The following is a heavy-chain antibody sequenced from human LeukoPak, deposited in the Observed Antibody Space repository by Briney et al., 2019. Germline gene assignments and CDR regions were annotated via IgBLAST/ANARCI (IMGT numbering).Heavy chain of an antibody. J-gene: IGHJ5*02. CDR3: ARSSLRYNWNR. D-gene: IGHD1-20*01. CDR2: INHSGST. V-gene: IGHV4-34*01. CDR1: GGSFSGYY. Sequence: SETLSLTCAVYGGSFSGYYWSWIRQPPGKGLEWIGEINHSGSTNYNPSLKSRVTISVDTSKNQFSLKLSSVTAADTAVYYCARSSLRYNWNRWGQGTLVTVSS.